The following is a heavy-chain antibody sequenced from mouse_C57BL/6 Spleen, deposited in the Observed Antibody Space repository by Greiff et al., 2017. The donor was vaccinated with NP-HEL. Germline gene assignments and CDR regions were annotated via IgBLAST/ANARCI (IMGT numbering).Heavy chain of an antibody. J-gene: IGHJ4*01. CDR2: IDPSDSYT. Sequence: VQLQQPGAELVMPGASAKLSCKASGYTFTSYWMHWVKQRPGQGLEWIGEIDPSDSYTNYNQKFKGKSTLTVDKSSSTAYMQLSSLTSEDSAVYYCARTTVVANYAMDYWGQGTSVTVSS. CDR1: GYTFTSYW. CDR3: ARTTVVANYAMDY. D-gene: IGHD1-1*01. V-gene: IGHV1-69*01.